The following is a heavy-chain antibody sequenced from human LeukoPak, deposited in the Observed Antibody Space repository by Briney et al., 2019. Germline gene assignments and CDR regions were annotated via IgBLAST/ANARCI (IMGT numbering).Heavy chain of an antibody. CDR2: FDPEDGET. V-gene: IGHV1-24*01. D-gene: IGHD3-9*01. Sequence: VASVKVSCKVSGYTLTELSMHWVRQAPGKGLEWMGGFDPEDGETIYAQKFQGRVTMTEDTSTDTAYMELSSLRSEDTAVYYCATNVLRYFDWPDYWGQGTLVTVSS. CDR1: GYTLTELS. CDR3: ATNVLRYFDWPDY. J-gene: IGHJ4*02.